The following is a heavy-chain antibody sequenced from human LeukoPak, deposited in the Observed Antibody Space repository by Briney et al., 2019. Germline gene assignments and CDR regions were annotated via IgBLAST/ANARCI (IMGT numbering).Heavy chain of an antibody. CDR2: ISSSGSYI. J-gene: IGHJ3*02. V-gene: IGHV3-21*01. CDR3: ARDSTMVRGVFDAFDI. D-gene: IGHD3-10*01. Sequence: GGSLRLSCAASGFTFSSYSMNWVRQAPGKGLEWVSSISSSGSYIYYADSVKGRFTISRDNSKNTLYLQMNSLRAEDTAVYYCARDSTMVRGVFDAFDIWGQGTMVTVSS. CDR1: GFTFSSYS.